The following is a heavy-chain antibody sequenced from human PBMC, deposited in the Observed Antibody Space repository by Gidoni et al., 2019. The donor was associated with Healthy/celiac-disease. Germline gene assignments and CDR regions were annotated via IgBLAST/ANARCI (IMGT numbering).Heavy chain of an antibody. J-gene: IGHJ3*02. V-gene: IGHV1-2*02. CDR2: INPNSGGT. CDR1: GYNFTGYY. CDR3: ARRQRNAFDI. D-gene: IGHD6-25*01. Sequence: QVQLVQSGAEVKKPGASVKVSCQDYGYNFTGYYMHWVRQAPGQGLEWVGWINPNSGGTNYAQKFQGRVTMTMDTSISTAYMELSRLRSDDTAVYYCARRQRNAFDIWGQGTMVTVSA.